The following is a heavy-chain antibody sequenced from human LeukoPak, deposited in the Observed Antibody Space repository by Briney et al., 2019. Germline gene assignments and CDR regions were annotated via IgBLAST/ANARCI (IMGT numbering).Heavy chain of an antibody. CDR3: AALGGLLCFVSPDLYGMDV. Sequence: AGSLSLSCAASGFTLSSYDMSWVRQAPGKGLEWVSAISGSGSSTYYADPVKGRFTISRDNTKNNLYLQMNNLRAEDTAAYYCAALGGLLCFVSPDLYGMDVWGQGTTVTVSS. CDR2: ISGSGSST. V-gene: IGHV3-23*01. J-gene: IGHJ6*02. D-gene: IGHD3-10*01. CDR1: GFTLSSYD.